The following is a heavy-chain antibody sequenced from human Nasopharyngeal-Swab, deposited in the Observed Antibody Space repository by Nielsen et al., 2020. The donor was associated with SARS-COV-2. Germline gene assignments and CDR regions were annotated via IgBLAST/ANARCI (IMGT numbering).Heavy chain of an antibody. Sequence: WIRQPPGKALEWLALIYWDDDKRYSPSLKSRLTITKDTSKSQVVLTMTNMDPVDTATYYCAHRRGYYYDSSGFPSDAFDIWGQGTMVTVSS. J-gene: IGHJ3*02. CDR2: IYWDDDK. CDR3: AHRRGYYYDSSGFPSDAFDI. D-gene: IGHD3-22*01. V-gene: IGHV2-5*02.